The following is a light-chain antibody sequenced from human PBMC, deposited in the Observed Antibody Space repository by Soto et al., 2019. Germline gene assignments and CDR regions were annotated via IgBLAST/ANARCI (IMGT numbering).Light chain of an antibody. CDR2: DAS. V-gene: IGKV3-11*01. J-gene: IGKJ1*01. Sequence: EIVWTQSPARLAFSPGERATLSCRASQSVSSYLAWYQQKPGQAPRLLIYDASNRATGIPASFSGSESGTAFTLTISGLEPEAFAVYYGQDGRNWPWTCGRGTKVESK. CDR3: QDGRNWPWT. CDR1: QSVSSY.